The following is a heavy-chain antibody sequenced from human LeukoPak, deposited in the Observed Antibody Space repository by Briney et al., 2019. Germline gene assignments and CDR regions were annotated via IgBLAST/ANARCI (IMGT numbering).Heavy chain of an antibody. CDR1: GFTFYRYA. CDR2: ISGGDETT. Sequence: PGGSLRLSCVTSGFTFYRYAMSWVRQAPGRGLECPSIISGGDETTYYADSVEGRFTISRDNAKNTLYLQMNSLRADDTAVYYCARGALYQYYMDVWGKGTTVTVSS. CDR3: ARGALYQYYMDV. J-gene: IGHJ6*03. V-gene: IGHV3-23*01.